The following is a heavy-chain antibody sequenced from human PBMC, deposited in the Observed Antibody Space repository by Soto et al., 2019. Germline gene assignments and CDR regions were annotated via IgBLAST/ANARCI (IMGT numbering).Heavy chain of an antibody. Sequence: PGGSLRLSCAASGFPFSSYAMHLVRQSPGKGLEWVAVISYDGSNKYYADFVKGRFTISRDNSKNTLYLQMNSLRAEDTAVYYCARDFGFLLSIAVAGRDDYGMDVWGQGNTVTVSS. V-gene: IGHV3-30-3*01. CDR3: ARDFGFLLSIAVAGRDDYGMDV. D-gene: IGHD6-19*01. CDR1: GFPFSSYA. J-gene: IGHJ6*02. CDR2: ISYDGSNK.